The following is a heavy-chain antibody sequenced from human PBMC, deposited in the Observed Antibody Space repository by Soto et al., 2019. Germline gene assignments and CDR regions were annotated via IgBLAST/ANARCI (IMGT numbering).Heavy chain of an antibody. V-gene: IGHV3-66*01. Sequence: EVQLVESGGGLVQPGGSLRLSCAASGFTVSSNYMSWVRQAPGKGLEWVSVIYSGGSTYYADSSKGRFTISRDNSKNTLYLQMNSLRAEDTAVYYCASEVRTYYYDSSGSVGYYGMDVWGQGTTVTVSS. J-gene: IGHJ6*02. CDR1: GFTVSSNY. D-gene: IGHD3-22*01. CDR2: IYSGGST. CDR3: ASEVRTYYYDSSGSVGYYGMDV.